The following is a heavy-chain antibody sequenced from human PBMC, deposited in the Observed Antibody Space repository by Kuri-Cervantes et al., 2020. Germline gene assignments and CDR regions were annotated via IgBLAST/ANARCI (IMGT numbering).Heavy chain of an antibody. CDR1: GYTFTNSG. Sequence: ASVKVSCKASGYTFTNSGIHWVRQAPGQRLEWMGWINAGNGNTKYSQKFQGRVTITRDTSASTVYMELSSLRSEDTAVFYCVREGCSGGICYKRGIDPWGQGTLVTVSS. D-gene: IGHD2-8*02. V-gene: IGHV1-3*01. CDR3: VREGCSGGICYKRGIDP. J-gene: IGHJ5*02. CDR2: INAGNGNT.